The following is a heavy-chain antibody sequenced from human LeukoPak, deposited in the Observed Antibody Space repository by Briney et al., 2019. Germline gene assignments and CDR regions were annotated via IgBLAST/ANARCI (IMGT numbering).Heavy chain of an antibody. Sequence: PSETLSLTCTVSGGSISNSSSYWGWIRQPPGKGLEWIGSIYYSGSTYYNPSLKSRVTISVDTSKNQFSLKLSSVTAADTAVYYCARAGSPYYYMDVWGKGTTVTISS. V-gene: IGHV4-39*07. CDR1: GGSISNSSSY. CDR2: IYYSGST. J-gene: IGHJ6*03. D-gene: IGHD3-10*01. CDR3: ARAGSPYYYMDV.